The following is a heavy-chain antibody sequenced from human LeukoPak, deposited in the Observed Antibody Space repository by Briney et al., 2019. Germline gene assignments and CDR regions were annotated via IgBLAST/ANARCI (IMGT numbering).Heavy chain of an antibody. CDR3: ATLVSGWYYFDY. Sequence: PGGSLRLSCAASGFTFSSYGMHWVRQAPGKGLEWVSYISSSGSTIYYADSVKGRFTISRDNAKNSLYLQMNSLRAEDTAVYYCATLVSGWYYFDYWGQGTLVTVSS. CDR2: ISSSGSTI. CDR1: GFTFSSYG. D-gene: IGHD6-19*01. V-gene: IGHV3-48*04. J-gene: IGHJ4*02.